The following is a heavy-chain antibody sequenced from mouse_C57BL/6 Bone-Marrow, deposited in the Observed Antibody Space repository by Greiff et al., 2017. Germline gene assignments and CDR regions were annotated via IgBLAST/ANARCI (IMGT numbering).Heavy chain of an antibody. J-gene: IGHJ3*01. CDR1: GFTFSDYY. CDR2: ISNGGGST. CDR3: ARPNPFAY. V-gene: IGHV5-12*01. Sequence: EVQLVESGGGLVQPGGSLKLSCAASGFTFSDYYMYWVRQTPEKRLEWVAYISNGGGSTYYPDTVKGRFTISRDNAKNTLYLQMSRLKSEDTAMYYCARPNPFAYWGQGTLVTVSA.